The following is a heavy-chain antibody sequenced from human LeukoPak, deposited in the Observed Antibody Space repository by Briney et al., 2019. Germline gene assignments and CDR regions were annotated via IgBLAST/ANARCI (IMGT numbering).Heavy chain of an antibody. CDR1: GGSISTYY. CDR3: ASANYYGSGSYWIDP. Sequence: SETLSLTRTVSGGSISTYYWSWIRQPPGKGLEWIGYIYYTGSTNYNPSLKSRVTISVDTSKNQFSLKLSSVTAADTAVYYCASANYYGSGSYWIDPWGQGTLVTVSS. V-gene: IGHV4-59*01. CDR2: IYYTGST. J-gene: IGHJ5*02. D-gene: IGHD3-10*01.